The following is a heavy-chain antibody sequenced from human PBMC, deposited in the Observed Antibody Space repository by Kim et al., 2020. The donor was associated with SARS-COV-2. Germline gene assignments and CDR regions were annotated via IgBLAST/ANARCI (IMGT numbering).Heavy chain of an antibody. V-gene: IGHV1-18*01. CDR1: GYTFTSYG. J-gene: IGHJ4*02. D-gene: IGHD6-19*01. CDR2: ISAYNGNT. CDR3: ARFAGIAVAGTFDY. Sequence: ASVKVSCKASGYTFTSYGISWVRQAPGQGLEWMGWISAYNGNTNYAQKLQGRVTMTTDTSTSTAYMELRSLRSDDTAVYYCARFAGIAVAGTFDYWGQGTLVTVSS.